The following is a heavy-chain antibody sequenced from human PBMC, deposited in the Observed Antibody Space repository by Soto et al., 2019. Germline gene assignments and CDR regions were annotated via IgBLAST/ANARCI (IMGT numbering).Heavy chain of an antibody. CDR1: AGSISSYY. D-gene: IGHD3-22*01. Sequence: XGTLSLTCTVSAGSISSYYWSWIRQTPGKGLEWIGYTYYSGSTNYNPSLKSRVTISVDTSKNQFSLKLSSVTAADTAVYYCARDYYDSSGYYPNYYYYYYGIDVCGHGATVTVSS. V-gene: IGHV4-59*01. J-gene: IGHJ6*02. CDR3: ARDYYDSSGYYPNYYYYYYGIDV. CDR2: TYYSGST.